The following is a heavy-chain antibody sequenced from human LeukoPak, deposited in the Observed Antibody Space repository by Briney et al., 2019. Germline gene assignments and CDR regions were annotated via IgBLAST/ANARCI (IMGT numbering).Heavy chain of an antibody. J-gene: IGHJ3*02. V-gene: IGHV3-7*01. CDR2: IKQDGSEK. Sequence: GGSLRLSCAASGFTFSSYWMSWVRQAPGKGLEWVANIKQDGSEKYYVDSVKGRFTISRDNAKNSLYLQMNSLRAEDTAVYYCAGDRQYYYDSSGYLFHTFDIWGQGTMVTVSS. D-gene: IGHD3-22*01. CDR1: GFTFSSYW. CDR3: AGDRQYYYDSSGYLFHTFDI.